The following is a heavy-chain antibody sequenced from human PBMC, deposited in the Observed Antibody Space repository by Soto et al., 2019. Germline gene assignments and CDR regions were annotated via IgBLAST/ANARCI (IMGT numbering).Heavy chain of an antibody. J-gene: IGHJ4*02. CDR2: IYSGGST. V-gene: IGHV3-66*01. CDR1: GFTVSSNY. CDR3: ARAFSYYDSSGYYRTPGFFYFDY. D-gene: IGHD3-22*01. Sequence: GVSLRLSFAASGFTVSSNYMSWVRQAPGKGLEWVSVIYSGGSTYYADSVKGRFTISRDNSKNTLYLQMNSLRAEDTAVYYCARAFSYYDSSGYYRTPGFFYFDYWGQGTLVTVSS.